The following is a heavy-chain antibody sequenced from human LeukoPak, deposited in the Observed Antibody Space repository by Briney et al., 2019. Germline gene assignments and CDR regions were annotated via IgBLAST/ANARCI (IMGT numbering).Heavy chain of an antibody. Sequence: GRSLRLSCAASGFTFDDYAMHWVRQAPGKGLEWVSGISWNSGSIGYADSVKGRFTISRDNAKNSLYLQMSSLRAEDTALYYCAKGYGDYYYYGMDVWGQGTTVTVSS. CDR1: GFTFDDYA. D-gene: IGHD4-17*01. CDR2: ISWNSGSI. J-gene: IGHJ6*02. V-gene: IGHV3-9*01. CDR3: AKGYGDYYYYGMDV.